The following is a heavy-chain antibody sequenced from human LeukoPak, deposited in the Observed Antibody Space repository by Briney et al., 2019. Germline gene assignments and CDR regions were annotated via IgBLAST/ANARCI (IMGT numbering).Heavy chain of an antibody. D-gene: IGHD6-13*01. Sequence: PSETLSLTCTVSTRSISSSDYYWVWIRQPPGKVLEWFGNVYYSGSTYYNPSLKSRVTISIDTSKNQFSLTLSSVTDADTAVYYCARRLASRWGRAFDIWGQGTMVTVSS. CDR3: ARRLASRWGRAFDI. CDR1: TRSISSSDYY. J-gene: IGHJ3*02. CDR2: VYYSGST. V-gene: IGHV4-39*01.